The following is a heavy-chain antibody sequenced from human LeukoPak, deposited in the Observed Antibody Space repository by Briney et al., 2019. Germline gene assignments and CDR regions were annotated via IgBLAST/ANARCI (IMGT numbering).Heavy chain of an antibody. CDR3: ARAGDPSVGGTRHFDH. D-gene: IGHD1-1*01. CDR1: GFTFSSYS. V-gene: IGHV3-48*01. J-gene: IGHJ4*02. Sequence: GGSLRLSCAASGFTFSSYSMNWVRQAPGKGLEWISYISSNSLIYYGDSVKGRCTISRDDAKNSLTLQMNSLRAEDTAVYYCARAGDPSVGGTRHFDHWGQGILVTVSS. CDR2: ISSNSLI.